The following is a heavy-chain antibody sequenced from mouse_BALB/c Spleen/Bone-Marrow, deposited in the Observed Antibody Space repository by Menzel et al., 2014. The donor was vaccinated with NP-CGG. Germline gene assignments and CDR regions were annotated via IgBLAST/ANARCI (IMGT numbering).Heavy chain of an antibody. CDR1: GYTFTSYW. CDR2: INPSSGYT. Sequence: QVQLQQSGAELAKPGASVKMSCKASGYTFTSYWMHWVKQRPGQGLEWIGYINPSSGYTNYNQKFKDKATLTADKSSSTAYMQLSSLTSEDSAVYYCARESYGNWFAYWGQGTLVTVSA. CDR3: ARESYGNWFAY. D-gene: IGHD2-1*01. J-gene: IGHJ3*01. V-gene: IGHV1-7*01.